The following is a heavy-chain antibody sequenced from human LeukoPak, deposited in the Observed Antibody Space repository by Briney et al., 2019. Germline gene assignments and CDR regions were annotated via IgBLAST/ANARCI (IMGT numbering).Heavy chain of an antibody. CDR3: ARHSSGYYHYDY. J-gene: IGHJ4*02. D-gene: IGHD3-22*01. CDR1: GFTFSSYW. CDR2: INSDGRST. V-gene: IGHV3-74*01. Sequence: GGSLRLSCAASGFTFSSYWMHRVRQAPGKGLVWVSRINSDGRSTSYADSVKGRFTISRDNSKNTLHLQMNSLRAEDTAVYYCARHSSGYYHYDYWGPGTPVTVAS.